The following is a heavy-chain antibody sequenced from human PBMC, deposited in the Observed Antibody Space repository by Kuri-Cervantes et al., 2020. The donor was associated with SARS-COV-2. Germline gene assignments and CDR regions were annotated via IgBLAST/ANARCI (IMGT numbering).Heavy chain of an antibody. CDR1: GGTFSSYT. J-gene: IGHJ4*02. V-gene: IGHV1-69*05. CDR3: GREGGIXLGGTGFDY. CDR2: IIPIXGTA. D-gene: IGHD6-19*01. Sequence: SVKVSCKASGGTFSSYTISWVRLALGQGLEWLEGIIPIXGTANYAQKFQGRVTMTRDTSISTAYIELGRLRSDDTAVXXCGREGGIXLGGTGFDYWGQGTLVTVSS.